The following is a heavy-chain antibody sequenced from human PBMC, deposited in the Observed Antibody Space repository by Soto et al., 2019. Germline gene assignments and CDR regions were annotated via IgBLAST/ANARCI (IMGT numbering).Heavy chain of an antibody. Sequence: QITLKESGPTLLKPTQTLTLTCTFSGFSLSTNKVGVGWFRQPPGKALEWLALIYWDDDKRYSPSLKSRLTITKDTSKNRVLLTMTNVDPVDTATYFCAHRFDWYYFNYWGQGTLVTVSS. CDR1: GFSLSTNKVG. CDR3: AHRFDWYYFNY. V-gene: IGHV2-5*02. J-gene: IGHJ4*02. CDR2: IYWDDDK. D-gene: IGHD3-9*01.